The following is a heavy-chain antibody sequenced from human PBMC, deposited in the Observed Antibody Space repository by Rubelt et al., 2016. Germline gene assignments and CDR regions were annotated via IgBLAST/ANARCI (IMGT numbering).Heavy chain of an antibody. J-gene: IGHJ6*02. CDR1: RFTFSSYW. Sequence: VQLVESGGGLAQPGGSLRLSCAASRFTFSSYWMSWVRQAPGKGLEWVAIISFDGSLKHYADYVKGRFTISRDNSKNTLYLEISRLRAEDTAVYYCVRDRYASASGGMDAWGQGTTVTVSS. D-gene: IGHD3-10*01. V-gene: IGHV3-30*03. CDR2: ISFDGSLK. CDR3: VRDRYASASGGMDA.